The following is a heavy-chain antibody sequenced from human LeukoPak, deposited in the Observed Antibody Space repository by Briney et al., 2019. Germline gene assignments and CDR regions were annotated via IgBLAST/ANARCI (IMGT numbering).Heavy chain of an antibody. J-gene: IGHJ5*02. CDR2: IIPIFGTA. V-gene: IGHV1-69*06. D-gene: IGHD1-1*01. CDR3: ASGATGPTSHNWFDP. CDR1: GGTFSSYA. Sequence: GASVKVSCKASGGTFSSYAISWVRQAPGQGLEWMGGIIPIFGTANYAQKFQGRVTMTEDTSTDTAYMELSSLRSEDTAVYYCASGATGPTSHNWFDPWGQGTLVTVSS.